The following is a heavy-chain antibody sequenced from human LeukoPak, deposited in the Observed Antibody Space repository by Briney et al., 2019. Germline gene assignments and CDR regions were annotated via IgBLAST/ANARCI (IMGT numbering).Heavy chain of an antibody. CDR1: GGTFSSYA. D-gene: IGHD2-2*02. CDR2: IIPIFGTA. Sequence: GASVKVSCKASGGTFSSYAISWVRQAPGQGLEWMGGIIPIFGTANYAQKFQGRVTITTDESTSTAYMELSSLRSEDTAVYYCASNPYCSSTSCYIGLKKYYYYYMDVWGKGTTVTVSS. V-gene: IGHV1-69*05. J-gene: IGHJ6*03. CDR3: ASNPYCSSTSCYIGLKKYYYYYMDV.